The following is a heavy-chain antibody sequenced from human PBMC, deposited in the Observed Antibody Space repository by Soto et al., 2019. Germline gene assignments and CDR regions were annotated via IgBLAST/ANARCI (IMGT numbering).Heavy chain of an antibody. CDR2: ISSNGGST. CDR3: VKVGVIAVAGPRRYYFDY. J-gene: IGHJ4*02. V-gene: IGHV3-64D*06. Sequence: QAPGKGLEYVSAISSNGGSTYYADSVKGRFTISRDNSKNTLYLQMSSLRAEDTAVYYCVKVGVIAVAGPRRYYFDYWGQGTLVTVS. D-gene: IGHD6-19*01.